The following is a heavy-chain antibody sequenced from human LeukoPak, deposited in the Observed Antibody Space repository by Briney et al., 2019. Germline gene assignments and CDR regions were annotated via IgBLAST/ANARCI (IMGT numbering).Heavy chain of an antibody. CDR2: ISYDGSNK. V-gene: IGHV3-30*18. Sequence: GGSLRLSCAASGFTFSDYYMSWIRQAPGKGLEWVALISYDGSNKYYADSVKGRLTISRDNSKNTLSLQMNSLRAEDTAVYYCAKDSGSYFSQYYFDYWGQGTLVTVSS. CDR1: GFTFSDYY. J-gene: IGHJ4*02. CDR3: AKDSGSYFSQYYFDY. D-gene: IGHD3-10*01.